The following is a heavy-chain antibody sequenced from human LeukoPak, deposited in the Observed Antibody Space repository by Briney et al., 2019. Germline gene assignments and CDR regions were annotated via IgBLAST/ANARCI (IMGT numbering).Heavy chain of an antibody. CDR3: ARDSYNWNGEDAFDI. D-gene: IGHD1-20*01. J-gene: IGHJ3*02. V-gene: IGHV4-59*01. Sequence: NPSETLSLTCTVSGGSIRSYYWSWIRQPPGKGLEWIAYIYYSGSTNYNPSLKSRVTISVDTSKNQFSLKLSSVTAADTAVYYCARDSYNWNGEDAFDIWGQGTMVTVSS. CDR1: GGSIRSYY. CDR2: IYYSGST.